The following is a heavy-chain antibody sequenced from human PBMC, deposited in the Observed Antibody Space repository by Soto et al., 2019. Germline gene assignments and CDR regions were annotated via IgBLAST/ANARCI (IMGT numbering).Heavy chain of an antibody. CDR3: AKDAVPYNGKWDWLDP. CDR1: GFTFSNYA. CDR2: IGGDDKA. J-gene: IGHJ5*02. Sequence: EVQLLESGGGLVQPGGSLRLSCAASGFTFSNYAMGWVRQAPGKGLEWVSSIGGDDKAYYADSVKGRFTTSRDNSKNTLDLQLDSLRAEDTALYYCAKDAVPYNGKWDWLDPWGQGTLVTVSS. V-gene: IGHV3-23*01. D-gene: IGHD1-20*01.